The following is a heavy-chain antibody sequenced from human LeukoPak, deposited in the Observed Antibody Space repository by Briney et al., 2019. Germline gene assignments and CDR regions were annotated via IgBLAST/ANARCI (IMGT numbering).Heavy chain of an antibody. J-gene: IGHJ3*02. V-gene: IGHV3-30*04. CDR1: AFTFSGYA. CDR3: VRDPVWLLDLSPYHAFDI. CDR2: ISYDGSNK. Sequence: GRSLRLSCAASAFTFSGYAMHWVRQTPGRGLAWVTVISYDGSNKYYADSVKGRFTISRDNSKNTLYLQMNSLRAEDTAVYYCVRDPVWLLDLSPYHAFDIWGQGTMVTVSS. D-gene: IGHD5-12*01.